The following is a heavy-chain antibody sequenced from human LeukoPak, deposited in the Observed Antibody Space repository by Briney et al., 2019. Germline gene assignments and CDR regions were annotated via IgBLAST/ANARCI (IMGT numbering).Heavy chain of an antibody. CDR2: LNWNGGGT. D-gene: IGHD4-17*01. CDR1: GFTFGDHG. Sequence: RPGGSLRLSCAASGFTFGDHGMSWVRQAPGKGLEWVSGLNWNGGGTTYADSVKGRFTITRDNDKNSLFLQMNSLRAEDTALYYCARDLGAPGTNIDYWGQGTLVTVSS. J-gene: IGHJ4*02. CDR3: ARDLGAPGTNIDY. V-gene: IGHV3-20*04.